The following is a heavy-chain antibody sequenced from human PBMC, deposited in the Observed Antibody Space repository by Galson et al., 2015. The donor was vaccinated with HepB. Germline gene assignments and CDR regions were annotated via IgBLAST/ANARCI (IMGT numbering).Heavy chain of an antibody. CDR2: IIPIFGTA. D-gene: IGHD2-15*01. CDR1: GGTFSSYA. J-gene: IGHJ4*02. V-gene: IGHV1-69*06. CDR3: AREMAHCSGGSCYYFDY. Sequence: SVKVSCKASGGTFSSYAISWVRQAPGQGLEWMGGIIPIFGTANYAQKFQGRVTITADKSTSTAYMELSSLRSEDTAVYYCAREMAHCSGGSCYYFDYWGQGTLVTVSS.